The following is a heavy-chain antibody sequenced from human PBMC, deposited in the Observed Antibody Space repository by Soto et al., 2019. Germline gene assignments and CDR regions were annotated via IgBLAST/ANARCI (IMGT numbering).Heavy chain of an antibody. CDR1: GYTFPSYG. V-gene: IGHV1-18*01. Sequence: QVQLVQSGAEVKKPGASVKVSCKASGYTFPSYGISWVRQAPGQGLEWMGWISGYNGNTNYAQMLQGRATMTTDTSTSTAYMELRSLRSDDTAVYYCARDDCSGGSCYRPLDYWGQGTLVTVSS. CDR3: ARDDCSGGSCYRPLDY. D-gene: IGHD2-15*01. J-gene: IGHJ4*02. CDR2: ISGYNGNT.